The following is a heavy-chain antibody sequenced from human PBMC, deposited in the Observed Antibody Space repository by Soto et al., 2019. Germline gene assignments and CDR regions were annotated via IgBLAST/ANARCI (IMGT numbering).Heavy chain of an antibody. CDR2: IWYDGSNK. CDR3: ARDIVGATGGGDY. D-gene: IGHD1-26*01. Sequence: GGSLRLSCAASGFTFSSYGMHWVRQAPGKGLEWVAVIWYDGSNKYYADSVKGRFTISRDNSKNTLYLQMNSLRAEDTAVYYWARDIVGATGGGDYWGQGTLVTVSS. CDR1: GFTFSSYG. J-gene: IGHJ4*02. V-gene: IGHV3-33*01.